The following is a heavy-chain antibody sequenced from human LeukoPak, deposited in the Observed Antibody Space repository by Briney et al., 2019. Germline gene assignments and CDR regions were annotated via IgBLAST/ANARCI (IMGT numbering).Heavy chain of an antibody. D-gene: IGHD1-26*01. CDR2: ISAYNGNT. CDR1: GYSFTSYG. V-gene: IGHV1-18*01. J-gene: IGHJ4*02. CDR3: ARRVGGLRYFDS. Sequence: ASVKVSCKASGYSFTSYGIGWVRQAPGQGLERMGWISAYNGNTKYPQKFQGRVTMTTDTSPSTAHMELKSLRSDDTAVYYCARRVGGLRYFDSWGLGTLVTVSS.